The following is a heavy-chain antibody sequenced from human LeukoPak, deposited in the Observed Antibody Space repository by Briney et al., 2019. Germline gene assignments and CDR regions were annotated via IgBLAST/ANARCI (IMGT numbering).Heavy chain of an antibody. J-gene: IGHJ4*02. D-gene: IGHD6-19*01. CDR2: ITNSGNSK. V-gene: IGHV3-48*04. Sequence: GGSLRLSCAASGFTFSSYGMHWVRQAPGKGLEWVSYITNSGNSKSYADSVKGRFTISRDNAQNTLYLQMNSLRAEDTAVYYCARALAVAGSVGGLVDWGQGTLVTVSS. CDR1: GFTFSSYG. CDR3: ARALAVAGSVGGLVD.